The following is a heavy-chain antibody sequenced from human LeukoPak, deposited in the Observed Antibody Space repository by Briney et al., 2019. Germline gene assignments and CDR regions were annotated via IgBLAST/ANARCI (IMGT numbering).Heavy chain of an antibody. CDR1: GGSISSSSYY. CDR2: IYYSGST. D-gene: IGHD2-15*01. J-gene: IGHJ4*02. V-gene: IGHV4-39*01. Sequence: PSETLSLTCTVSGGSISSSSYYWGWIRQPPGTGLEWIGSIYYSGSTYYNPSLKSRVTISVDTSKNQFSLKLSSVTAADTAVYYCARSGVVVPIDYWGQGTLVTVSS. CDR3: ARSGVVVPIDY.